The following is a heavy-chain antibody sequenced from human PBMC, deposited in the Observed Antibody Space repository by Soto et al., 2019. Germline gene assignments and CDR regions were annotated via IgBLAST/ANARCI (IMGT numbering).Heavy chain of an antibody. CDR3: ASGSGNYPKYNWFDP. CDR2: ISTSDGDT. J-gene: IGHJ5*02. Sequence: GGSLRLSCAASGFAFSDYAMTWVRQAPGNGLEWVSTISTSDGDTYYADSVKGRFTISRDNSRNTLYLQMNSLRAEDTAVYYCASGSGNYPKYNWFDPWGQGXLVTVYS. D-gene: IGHD3-10*01. V-gene: IGHV3-23*01. CDR1: GFAFSDYA.